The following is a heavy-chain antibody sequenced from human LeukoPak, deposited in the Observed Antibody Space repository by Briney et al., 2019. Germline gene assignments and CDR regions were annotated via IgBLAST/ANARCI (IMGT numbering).Heavy chain of an antibody. CDR1: GGSFSGYY. CDR2: INHSGST. V-gene: IGHV4-34*01. Sequence: NPSETLSLTCAVYGGSFSGYYWSWIRQPPGKGLEWIGEINHSGSTNYNPSLKSRVTISVDTSKNQFSLKLSSVTAADTAVYYCVVGELFGYFDYWGQGTLVTVSS. CDR3: VVGELFGYFDY. J-gene: IGHJ4*02. D-gene: IGHD3-10*01.